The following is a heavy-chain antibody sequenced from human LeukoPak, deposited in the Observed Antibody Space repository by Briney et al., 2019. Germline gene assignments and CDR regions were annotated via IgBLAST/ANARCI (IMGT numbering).Heavy chain of an antibody. D-gene: IGHD4-11*01. Sequence: GSLRLSCAASGFTFNNNGMSWVRQAPGKGLEWVSAISGSGGSTYYADSVKGRFTISRDNSKNTLYLQMNSLRAEDTAVYYCAKGSLMTTVMRYYFDYWGQGTLVTVSS. CDR3: AKGSLMTTVMRYYFDY. J-gene: IGHJ4*02. V-gene: IGHV3-23*01. CDR1: GFTFNNNG. CDR2: ISGSGGST.